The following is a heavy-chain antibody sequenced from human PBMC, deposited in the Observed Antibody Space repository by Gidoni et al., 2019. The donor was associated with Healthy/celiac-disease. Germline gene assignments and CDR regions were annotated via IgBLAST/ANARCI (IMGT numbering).Heavy chain of an antibody. CDR1: GFTFDDYA. CDR2: ITWNSGSI. V-gene: IGHV3-9*01. J-gene: IGHJ6*02. CDR3: AKWGVAGTGLDYYYYGMDV. Sequence: EVQLVESGGALVQPGRSLRLSCAASGFTFDDYAMHWVRQPPGKGLEWVSSITWNSGSIGYADSVKGRFTISRDNAKNSLYLQMNSLRAEDTALYYCAKWGVAGTGLDYYYYGMDVWGQGTTVTVSS. D-gene: IGHD6-19*01.